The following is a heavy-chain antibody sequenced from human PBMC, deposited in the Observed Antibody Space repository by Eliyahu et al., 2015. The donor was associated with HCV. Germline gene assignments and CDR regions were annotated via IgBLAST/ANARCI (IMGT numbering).Heavy chain of an antibody. Sequence: QVQLVESGGGVVQPGRSLXLSCAASGFTFSSYAMHWVRQAPGKGXGWVAVISYDGSNKYYADSVKGRFTISRDNSKNTLYLQMNSLRAEDTAVYYCARSQTISWRIRNYYYYYGMDVWGQGTTVTVSS. CDR1: GFTFSSYA. CDR2: ISYDGSNK. J-gene: IGHJ6*02. CDR3: ARSQTISWRIRNYYYYYGMDV. V-gene: IGHV3-30-3*01. D-gene: IGHD6-13*01.